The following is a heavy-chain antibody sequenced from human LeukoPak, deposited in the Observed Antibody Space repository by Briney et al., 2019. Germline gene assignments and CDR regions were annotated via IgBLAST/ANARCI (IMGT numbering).Heavy chain of an antibody. Sequence: GGTLRLSCAASGFTFSSYAMHWVRQAPGKGLEWVAVISYDGSNKYYADSVKGRFTISRDNSKNTLYLQMNSLRAEDTAVYYCANGIYGSDPLDYWGQGTLVTVS. J-gene: IGHJ4*02. CDR3: ANGIYGSDPLDY. V-gene: IGHV3-30-3*01. D-gene: IGHD3-10*01. CDR2: ISYDGSNK. CDR1: GFTFSSYA.